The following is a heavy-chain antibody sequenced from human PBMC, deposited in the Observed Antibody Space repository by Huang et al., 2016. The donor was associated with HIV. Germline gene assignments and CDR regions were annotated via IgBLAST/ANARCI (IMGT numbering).Heavy chain of an antibody. D-gene: IGHD3-22*01. J-gene: IGHJ1*01. Sequence: QVQLVQSGAEVKKPGASVKVSCKASGYTFTNYAINWVRQAPGQSLEWMGWISGYNGKTNYAQEVQGRVTMTKDTSTSTAYMELRSLISDDTAVYYCARERYYYDRSGYYTPVEYFHHWGQGTLVTVSS. CDR1: GYTFTNYA. CDR2: ISGYNGKT. V-gene: IGHV1-18*01. CDR3: ARERYYYDRSGYYTPVEYFHH.